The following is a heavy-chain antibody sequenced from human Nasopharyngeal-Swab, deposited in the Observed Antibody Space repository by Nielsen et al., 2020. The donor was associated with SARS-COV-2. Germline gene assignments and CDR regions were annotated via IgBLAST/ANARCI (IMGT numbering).Heavy chain of an antibody. D-gene: IGHD3-3*01. J-gene: IGHJ4*02. CDR2: IYPGDSDT. Sequence: VRQMPGKGLEWMGIIYPGDSDTRYSPSFQGQVTISADKSISTAYLQWSSLKASDTAMYYCARAPYDLWSGYSMYYFDYWGQGTLVTVSS. CDR3: ARAPYDLWSGYSMYYFDY. V-gene: IGHV5-51*01.